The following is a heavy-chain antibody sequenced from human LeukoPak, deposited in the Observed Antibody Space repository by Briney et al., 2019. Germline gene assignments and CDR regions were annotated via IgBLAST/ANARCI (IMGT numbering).Heavy chain of an antibody. V-gene: IGHV1-69*13. Sequence: SVKVSCKASGGTFSSYAISWVRQAPGQGLEWMGGIIPIFGTANYAQKFQGRVTITADESTSTAYMELSSLRSEDTAVYYCARGLSGYSYGPLVPFDYWGQGTLVTVSS. D-gene: IGHD5-18*01. CDR3: ARGLSGYSYGPLVPFDY. J-gene: IGHJ4*02. CDR1: GGTFSSYA. CDR2: IIPIFGTA.